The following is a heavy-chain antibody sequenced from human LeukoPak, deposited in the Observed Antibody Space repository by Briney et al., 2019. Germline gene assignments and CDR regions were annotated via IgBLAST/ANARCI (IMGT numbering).Heavy chain of an antibody. Sequence: ASVKVSCKASGYTFTSYDINWVRQATGQGLEWMGWMNPNSGNTGYAQKFQGRVTMTRNTSMSTAYMELTSLRSEDTAVYYCARVPTPSLNWFDPWGQGTLVTVSS. V-gene: IGHV1-8*01. CDR3: ARVPTPSLNWFDP. CDR1: GYTFTSYD. CDR2: MNPNSGNT. J-gene: IGHJ5*02.